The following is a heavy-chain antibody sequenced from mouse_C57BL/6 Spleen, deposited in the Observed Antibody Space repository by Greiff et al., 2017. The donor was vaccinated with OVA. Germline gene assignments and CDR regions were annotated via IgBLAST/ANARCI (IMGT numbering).Heavy chain of an antibody. Sequence: EVQLVESGGGLVKPGGSLKLSCAASGFTFSDYGMHWVRQAPEKGLEWVAYISSGSSTIYYADTVKGRFTISRDNAKNTLFLQMTSLRSEDTAMYYCARGPLCFDVWGTGTTVTVSS. CDR1: GFTFSDYG. CDR3: ARGPLCFDV. J-gene: IGHJ1*03. CDR2: ISSGSSTI. V-gene: IGHV5-17*01.